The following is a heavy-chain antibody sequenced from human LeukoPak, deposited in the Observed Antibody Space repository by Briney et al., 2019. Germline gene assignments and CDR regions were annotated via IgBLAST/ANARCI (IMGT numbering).Heavy chain of an antibody. V-gene: IGHV4-61*02. CDR2: ISSTGDT. Sequence: SETLSLTCTVSGDSISRDINYWTWIRQPAGKGLEWIGRISSTGDTNYNPSLKSRLTISLDTSKDLFSLGLSSVTAADTAVYYCASRSCGGGSCYSPLGCDYYGLDVWGPGTPVIVSS. CDR3: ASRSCGGGSCYSPLGCDYYGLDV. CDR1: GDSISRDINY. D-gene: IGHD2-15*01. J-gene: IGHJ6*02.